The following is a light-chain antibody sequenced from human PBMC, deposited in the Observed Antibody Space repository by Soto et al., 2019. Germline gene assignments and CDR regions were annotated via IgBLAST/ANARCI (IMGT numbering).Light chain of an antibody. V-gene: IGLV2-14*01. Sequence: QSVLTQPASVSGSPGQSITISCTGTSSDVGGYNYVSWYQQHPGKAPKLMIYDVSNRPSGVSNRFSGSKSGNTASLTISGLQAEDEADYYCSSYTSSSTGVFGGETQLTVL. CDR1: SSDVGGYNY. J-gene: IGLJ2*01. CDR3: SSYTSSSTGV. CDR2: DVS.